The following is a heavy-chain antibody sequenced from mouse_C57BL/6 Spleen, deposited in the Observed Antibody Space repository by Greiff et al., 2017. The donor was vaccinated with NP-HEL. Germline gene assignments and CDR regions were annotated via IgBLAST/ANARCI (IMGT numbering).Heavy chain of an antibody. J-gene: IGHJ4*01. V-gene: IGHV14-3*01. CDR1: GFNIKNTY. D-gene: IGHD2-3*01. CDR3: ASSLYDGYGYAMDD. CDR2: IDPANGNT. Sequence: VQLKESVAELVRPGASVKLSCTASGFNIKNTYMHWVKQRPEQGLEWIGRIDPANGNTKYDPKFKGKATFTADTSSNTAYLQLSSLTSEDTAIYCGASSLYDGYGYAMDDWGQGTSVTVSS.